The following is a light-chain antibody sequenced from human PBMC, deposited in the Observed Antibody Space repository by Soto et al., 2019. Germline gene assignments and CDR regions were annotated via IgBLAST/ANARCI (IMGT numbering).Light chain of an antibody. V-gene: IGLV2-14*01. CDR2: EVS. J-gene: IGLJ1*01. CDR3: ISYTSDDVRYV. Sequence: QSVLTQPASMSGTPGQSITISCTGSNSDVGIYDFVSWYQHHPGRAPKLIVSEVSHRPSGVSNRFSGSKSGNTASLTISGLQSEDEADYYCISYTSDDVRYVFGTGTKVTAL. CDR1: NSDVGIYDF.